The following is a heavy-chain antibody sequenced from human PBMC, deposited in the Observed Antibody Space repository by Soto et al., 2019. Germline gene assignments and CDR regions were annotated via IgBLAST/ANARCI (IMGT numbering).Heavy chain of an antibody. V-gene: IGHV3-43*01. D-gene: IGHD1-26*01. CDR1: GFTFDDYT. Sequence: GGSLRLSCAASGFTFDDYTMHWARQAPGKGLEWVSLISWDGGSTYYADSVKGRFTISRDNSKNSLYLQMNSLRTEDTALYYCAKDGNSGSYYLFDYWGQGTLVTVSS. J-gene: IGHJ4*02. CDR3: AKDGNSGSYYLFDY. CDR2: ISWDGGST.